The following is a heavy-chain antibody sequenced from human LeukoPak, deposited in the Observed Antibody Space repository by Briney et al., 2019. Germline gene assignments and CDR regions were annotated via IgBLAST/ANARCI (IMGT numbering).Heavy chain of an antibody. V-gene: IGHV1-24*01. J-gene: IGHJ4*02. D-gene: IGHD4-11*01. CDR2: FDPEDGET. Sequence: ASVKVSCKVSGYTLTELSMHWVRQAPGKGLEWMGGFDPEDGETIYAQKFQGRVTMTEDTSTDTAYMELSSLRSEDTAAYYCATEFFVSYSTTFDYWGQGTLVTVSS. CDR3: ATEFFVSYSTTFDY. CDR1: GYTLTELS.